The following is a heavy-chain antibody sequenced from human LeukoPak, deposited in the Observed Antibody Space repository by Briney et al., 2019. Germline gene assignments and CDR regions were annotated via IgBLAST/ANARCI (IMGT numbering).Heavy chain of an antibody. D-gene: IGHD3-10*01. V-gene: IGHV4-39*07. CDR2: IYYSGST. CDR3: ARGHYYGLGGLDY. J-gene: IGHJ4*02. Sequence: SETLSLTCTVSGGSISSSSYYWGWIRQPPGKGLEWIGSIYYSGSTYYNPSLKSRVTISLDTSKNQFSLKLSSVTAADTAVYYCARGHYYGLGGLDYWGQGTLVTVSS. CDR1: GGSISSSSYY.